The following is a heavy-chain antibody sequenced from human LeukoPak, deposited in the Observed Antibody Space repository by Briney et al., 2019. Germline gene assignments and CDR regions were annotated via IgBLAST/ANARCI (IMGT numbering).Heavy chain of an antibody. CDR1: GFTFSSYW. CDR2: INHNGNVN. D-gene: IGHD2-2*01. CDR3: ARDGPFSSTSWNAFDI. J-gene: IGHJ3*02. Sequence: GGSLRLSCAASGFTFSSYWMNWARQAPGKGLEWVASINHNGNVNYYVDSVKGRFTISRDNAKNSLYLQMNSLRAEDTAVYYCARDGPFSSTSWNAFDIWGQGTMVTVSS. V-gene: IGHV3-7*01.